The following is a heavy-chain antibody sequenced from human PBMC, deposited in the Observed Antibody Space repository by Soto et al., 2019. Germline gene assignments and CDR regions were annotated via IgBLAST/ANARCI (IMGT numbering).Heavy chain of an antibody. CDR3: AGGPVSGATEGEYFQH. D-gene: IGHD7-27*01. J-gene: IGHJ1*01. CDR2: IYYSGST. V-gene: IGHV4-39*01. Sequence: SETLSLTCTVSGGSISSSSYYWGWIRQPPGKGLEWIGSIYYSGSTYYNPSLKSRVTISVDTSKNQFSLKLSSVTAADTAVYYCAGGPVSGATEGEYFQHWGQGTLVTVSS. CDR1: GGSISSSSYY.